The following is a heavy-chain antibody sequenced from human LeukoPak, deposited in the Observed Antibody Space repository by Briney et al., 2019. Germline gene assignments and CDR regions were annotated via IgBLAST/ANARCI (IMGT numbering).Heavy chain of an antibody. J-gene: IGHJ4*02. V-gene: IGHV3-23*01. CDR1: GFTFSNYA. CDR3: AKDDLGDWPPLFDS. CDR2: ISRTGGRT. Sequence: PGGSLRLSCAASGFTFSNYAMSWVRQAPGKGLEWVSGISRTGGRTDYADSVKGRFTISRDNSQNTLYLHMSSLRVEDTARYYCAKDDLGDWPPLFDSWGQGTLVTVSS. D-gene: IGHD2-21*02.